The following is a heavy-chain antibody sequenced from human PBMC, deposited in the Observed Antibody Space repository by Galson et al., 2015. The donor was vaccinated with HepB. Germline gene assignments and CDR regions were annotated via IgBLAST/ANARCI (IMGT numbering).Heavy chain of an antibody. CDR3: ARDDYGDYLYYYYGMDV. D-gene: IGHD4-17*01. V-gene: IGHV1-18*01. Sequence: SVKVSCKASGYTFTSYGISWVRQAPGQGLEWMGWISAYNGNTNYAQKLQSRVTMTTDTSTSTAYMELRSLRSDDTAVYYCARDDYGDYLYYYYGMDVWGQGTTVTVSS. CDR2: ISAYNGNT. J-gene: IGHJ6*02. CDR1: GYTFTSYG.